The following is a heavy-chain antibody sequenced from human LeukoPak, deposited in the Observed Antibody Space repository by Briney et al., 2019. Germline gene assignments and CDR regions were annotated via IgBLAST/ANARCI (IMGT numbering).Heavy chain of an antibody. D-gene: IGHD3-10*01. V-gene: IGHV4-34*01. CDR2: INDSGST. CDR1: SVSFSGYY. CDR3: ARDNRGFGLDY. Sequence: PSETLSLTCAVYSVSFSGYYWSWIRQPPGKGLEWIGDINDSGSTNYNPSVKSRVTISVDTSKNQFSLKLSSVTAADTAVYYCARDNRGFGLDYWGQGTLVTVSS. J-gene: IGHJ4*02.